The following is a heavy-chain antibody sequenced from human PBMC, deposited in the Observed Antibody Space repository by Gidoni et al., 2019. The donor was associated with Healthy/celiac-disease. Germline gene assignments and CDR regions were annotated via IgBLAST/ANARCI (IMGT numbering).Heavy chain of an antibody. D-gene: IGHD1-1*01. J-gene: IGHJ4*02. Sequence: EVQLVESGGGVVQPGGSLRLSCAASGFTCDDYAMHWVRQAPGKGLEWVSLISGDGGSTYYADSVKGRFTISRDNSKNSLYLQMNSLRTEDTALYYCATTLRKLERQYEFDYWGQGTLVTVSS. CDR3: ATTLRKLERQYEFDY. CDR2: ISGDGGST. V-gene: IGHV3-43*02. CDR1: GFTCDDYA.